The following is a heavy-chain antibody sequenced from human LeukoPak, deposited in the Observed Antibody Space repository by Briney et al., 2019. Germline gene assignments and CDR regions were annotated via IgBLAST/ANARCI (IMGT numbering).Heavy chain of an antibody. V-gene: IGHV4-34*01. CDR2: INHSGST. CDR3: AGDLGSQPPRAYYYDSSGYPHTWFDP. J-gene: IGHJ5*02. D-gene: IGHD3-22*01. CDR1: GGAFSGYY. Sequence: SETLSLTCAVYGGAFSGYYWSWIRQPPGKGLEWIGEINHSGSTNYNPSLTSRVTISVDTCKKKCSLRLSSVTAADTAVCYCAGDLGSQPPRAYYYDSSGYPHTWFDPWGQGTLVTVSS.